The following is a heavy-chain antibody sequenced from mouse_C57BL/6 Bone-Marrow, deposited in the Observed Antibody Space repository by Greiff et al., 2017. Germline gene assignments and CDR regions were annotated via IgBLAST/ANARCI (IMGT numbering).Heavy chain of an antibody. CDR1: GFNIKDDY. D-gene: IGHD1-1*01. J-gene: IGHJ3*01. Sequence: VQLQQSGAELVRPGASVKLSCTASGFNIKDDYMHWVKQGPEQGLEWIGWIDPENGDTEYASKFQGKATITADTSSNTAYLQLSSLTSEDTAVYYCTTGSSYTWFAYWGQGTLVTVSA. CDR2: IDPENGDT. V-gene: IGHV14-4*01. CDR3: TTGSSYTWFAY.